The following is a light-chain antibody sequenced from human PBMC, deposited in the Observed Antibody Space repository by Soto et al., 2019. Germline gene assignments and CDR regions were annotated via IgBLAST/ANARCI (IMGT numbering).Light chain of an antibody. Sequence: DIQMTQSPSPLSASVGDRVTITCRASQSISRWLAWYQQKSGKAPKLLIYGASSLERGVPSRFSGSGSGTEVTLTSSSLQPDDFATYDCQQYNSYDMWTFGQGTKVEIK. V-gene: IGKV1-5*01. CDR2: GAS. CDR1: QSISRW. CDR3: QQYNSYDMWT. J-gene: IGKJ1*01.